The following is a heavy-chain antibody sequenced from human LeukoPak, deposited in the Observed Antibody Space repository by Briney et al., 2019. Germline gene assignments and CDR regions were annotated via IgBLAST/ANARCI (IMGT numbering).Heavy chain of an antibody. CDR2: ISGFGGST. CDR3: ARRSGSSWSSFDY. CDR1: GFNFNNAW. J-gene: IGHJ4*02. V-gene: IGHV3-23*01. Sequence: GESLRLSCTTSGFNFNNAWMNWVRQAPGKGLEWVSGISGFGGSTYYAPSVKGRLTISRDNFGNMLYLHLDSLRVEDTAIYYCARRSGSSWSSFDYWGQGALVTVSS. D-gene: IGHD6-13*01.